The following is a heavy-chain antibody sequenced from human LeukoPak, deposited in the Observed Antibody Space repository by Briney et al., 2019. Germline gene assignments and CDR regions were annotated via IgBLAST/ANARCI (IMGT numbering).Heavy chain of an antibody. CDR3: AKGSSAVGGGLHADY. CDR1: GFTFSSYF. Sequence: GGSLRLSCAFYGFTFSSYFMTWVRQAPGKGLEWVSGISGTGDSTYYADSVKGRFTISRDNSKNTIYLQMNSLRVEDTAVYYCAKGSSAVGGGLHADYWGQGTLVTVSS. J-gene: IGHJ4*02. CDR2: ISGTGDST. D-gene: IGHD6-13*01. V-gene: IGHV3-23*01.